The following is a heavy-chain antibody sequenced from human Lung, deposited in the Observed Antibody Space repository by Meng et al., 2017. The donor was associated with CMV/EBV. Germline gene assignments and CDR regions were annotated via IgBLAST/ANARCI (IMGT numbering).Heavy chain of an antibody. V-gene: IGHV4-30-4*08. D-gene: IGHD4-17*01. J-gene: IGHJ4*02. CDR1: GGSISGGDYY. CDR2: IYYTGNT. Sequence: GQRQGSGPALVKPSQTLPLTCTASGGSISGGDYYCTWIRQPPVKVLEWIGYIYYTGNTYYNPSLKSRVTISVDTSKNQFSLRLSSVTAADTAVYYCARGGAGIGDAGDHFDYWGQGTLVTVSS. CDR3: ARGGAGIGDAGDHFDY.